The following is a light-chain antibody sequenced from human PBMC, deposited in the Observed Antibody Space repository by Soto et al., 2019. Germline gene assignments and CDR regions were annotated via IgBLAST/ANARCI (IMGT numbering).Light chain of an antibody. CDR1: QSLSSSY. J-gene: IGKJ1*01. CDR3: QQYFEWPPMT. V-gene: IGKV3-20*01. CDR2: DAS. Sequence: EIVLTQSPCTLSLSAGERATLSWRASQSLSSSYLAWYQQKPGQAPRLVIYDASSRATGIPDRFRGSGSGTEFTLTISSLRSEDSAIYYCQQYFEWPPMTFGQGTKVDIK.